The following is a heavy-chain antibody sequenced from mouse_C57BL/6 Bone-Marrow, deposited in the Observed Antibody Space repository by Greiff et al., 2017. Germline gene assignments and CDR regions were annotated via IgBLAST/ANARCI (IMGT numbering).Heavy chain of an antibody. CDR1: GYTFTSYG. D-gene: IGHD2-2*01. V-gene: IGHV1-81*01. CDR3: ARWLRPYWYFDV. Sequence: QVQLRQSGAELARPGASVKLSCKASGYTFTSYGISWVKQRTGQGLEWIVEIYPRSGNTYYNEKFKGKATLTADKSSSTAYMELRSLTSEDSAVYFCARWLRPYWYFDVWGTGTTVTVSS. J-gene: IGHJ1*03. CDR2: IYPRSGNT.